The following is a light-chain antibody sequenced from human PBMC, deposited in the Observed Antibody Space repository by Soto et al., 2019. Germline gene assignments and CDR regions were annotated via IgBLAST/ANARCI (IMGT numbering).Light chain of an antibody. V-gene: IGKV1-5*01. J-gene: IGKJ2*01. Sequence: DIQMAQDPSTLSASVGDTVTITCRASQSISNWLAWYQQKPGKAPTLLIYDVSRLESGVPSRFSGSGSGTEFTLTINGLQPGDFATYYCQQYDTYYTFGQGTKVDIK. CDR3: QQYDTYYT. CDR2: DVS. CDR1: QSISNW.